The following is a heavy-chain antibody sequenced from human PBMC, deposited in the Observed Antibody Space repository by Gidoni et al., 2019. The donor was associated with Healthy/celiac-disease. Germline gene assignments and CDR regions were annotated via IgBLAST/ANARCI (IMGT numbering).Heavy chain of an antibody. CDR3: ARRSAMVQGVLDY. V-gene: IGHV4-39*01. Sequence: QLQLQESGPGLVQPSETLSLTCTVSGGSISSSSYYWGWIRQPPGKGLEWIGSIYYSGSTYYNPSLKSRVTISVDTSKNQFSLKLSSVTAADTAVYYCARRSAMVQGVLDYWGQGTLVTVSS. CDR2: IYYSGST. J-gene: IGHJ4*02. CDR1: GGSISSSSYY. D-gene: IGHD3-10*01.